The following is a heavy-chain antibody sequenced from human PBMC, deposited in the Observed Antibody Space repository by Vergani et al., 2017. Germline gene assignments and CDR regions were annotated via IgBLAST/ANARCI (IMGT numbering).Heavy chain of an antibody. J-gene: IGHJ3*02. D-gene: IGHD3-10*01. CDR2: ISWNSGSI. CDR1: GFTFDDYA. CDR3: AKSIGGYKADAFDI. Sequence: EVQLVESGGGLVQPGRSLRLSCAASGFTFDDYAMHWVRQAPGKGLEWVSGISWNSGSIGYADSVKGRFTISRDNAKNSLYLQMNSLRAEDTALYYCAKSIGGYKADAFDIWGQGTMVTVSS. V-gene: IGHV3-9*01.